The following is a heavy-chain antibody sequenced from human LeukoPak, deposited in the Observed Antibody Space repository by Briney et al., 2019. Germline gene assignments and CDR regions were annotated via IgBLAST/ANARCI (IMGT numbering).Heavy chain of an antibody. CDR1: GFTFTSDA. D-gene: IGHD6-19*01. Sequence: GGSLRLSCAASGFTFTSDAMNWVRQAPGKGLEWVSSTVSRGTTQYADSVKGRFTVSRDTSKNTLYLQINSLRADDTAVYYCAKCSTSAYTTGWCNWIDPWGQGTLVTVSS. V-gene: IGHV3-23*01. J-gene: IGHJ5*02. CDR3: AKCSTSAYTTGWCNWIDP. CDR2: TVSRGTT.